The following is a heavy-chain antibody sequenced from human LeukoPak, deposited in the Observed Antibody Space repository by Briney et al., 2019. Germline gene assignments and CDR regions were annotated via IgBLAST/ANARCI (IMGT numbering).Heavy chain of an antibody. CDR2: IYYSGST. Sequence: SETLSLTCTVSGGSISSSSYYWGWIRQPPGKGLEWIGSIYYSGSTYYNPSLKSRVTISVDTSKNQFSLKLSSVTAADTAVYYCAIIWGHDVVPAYVDYWGQGTLVTVSS. J-gene: IGHJ4*02. V-gene: IGHV4-39*07. CDR3: AIIWGHDVVPAYVDY. D-gene: IGHD2-2*01. CDR1: GGSISSSSYY.